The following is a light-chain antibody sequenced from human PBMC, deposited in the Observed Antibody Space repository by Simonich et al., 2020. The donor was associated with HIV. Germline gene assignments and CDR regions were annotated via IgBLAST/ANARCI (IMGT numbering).Light chain of an antibody. CDR1: SSDVGGYDY. CDR2: DVN. Sequence: QSALTQPASVSGSPGQSITISCTGTSSDVGGYDYVSWYQQHPAKAPKLIIFDVNERPSGVSNLCSGSKSGNTASLTISGLQAEDEADYYCCSYTSISTWVFGGGTKVTVL. J-gene: IGLJ3*02. V-gene: IGLV2-14*03. CDR3: CSYTSISTWV.